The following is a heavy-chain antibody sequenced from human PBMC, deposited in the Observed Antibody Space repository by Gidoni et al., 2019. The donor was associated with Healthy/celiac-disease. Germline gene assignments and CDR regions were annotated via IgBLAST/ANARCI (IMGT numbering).Heavy chain of an antibody. CDR1: GYTFTSYY. CDR2: NNPSGGST. J-gene: IGHJ6*02. Sequence: QVQLVQSGAEVKKPGASVKVSCKASGYTFTSYYMPWVRQAPVQGLEWMGINNPSGGSTSYAQKFQGRVTMTRYTSTSTVYMELSSLRSEDTAVYYCARAPGYSGYDYYYGMDVWGQGTTVTVSS. V-gene: IGHV1-46*01. CDR3: ARAPGYSGYDYYYGMDV. D-gene: IGHD5-12*01.